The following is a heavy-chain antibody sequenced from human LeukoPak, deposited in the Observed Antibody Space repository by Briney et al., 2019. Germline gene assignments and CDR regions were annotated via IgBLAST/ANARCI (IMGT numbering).Heavy chain of an antibody. D-gene: IGHD2-15*01. J-gene: IGHJ4*02. V-gene: IGHV3-30*18. CDR2: ISYDGNNK. CDR1: GFSFSNYV. Sequence: GGSLRLSCADSGFSFSNYVMYWVRQAPRKGLEWVAVISYDGNNKYYADSVKGRFTISRDNSKNTLYLQMSSLRGEDTAVYYCAKDRQVAEPPDYWGQGILVTVSS. CDR3: AKDRQVAEPPDY.